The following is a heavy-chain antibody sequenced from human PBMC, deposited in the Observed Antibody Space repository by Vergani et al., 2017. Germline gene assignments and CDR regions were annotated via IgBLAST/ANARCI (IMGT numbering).Heavy chain of an antibody. D-gene: IGHD3-10*01. Sequence: QVQLQESGPGLVKPPGTLSLTCAVSGGSISTNNWWSWVRQPPGKGLEWIGEIYHSGNTNYNPSLKSRVTISVDKSKNQFSLNLTSVTAADTAVYYCARGRGDNWYFDLWGRGTLVTVSS. V-gene: IGHV4-4*03. J-gene: IGHJ2*01. CDR2: IYHSGNT. CDR3: ARGRGDNWYFDL. CDR1: GGSISTNNW.